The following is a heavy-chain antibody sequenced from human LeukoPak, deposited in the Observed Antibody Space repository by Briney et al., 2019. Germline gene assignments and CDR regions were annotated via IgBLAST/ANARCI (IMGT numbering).Heavy chain of an antibody. J-gene: IGHJ4*02. V-gene: IGHV3-23*01. Sequence: PGGSLRLSCAASGFTFSSYAMSWVRQAPGKGLEWVSAISGSGGSTYYADSVKGRFTISRDNATNSLHLQMNSLRAEDTAVYFCARRRYNWNAIDYWGQGTLVTVSS. CDR2: ISGSGGST. D-gene: IGHD1-20*01. CDR1: GFTFSSYA. CDR3: ARRRYNWNAIDY.